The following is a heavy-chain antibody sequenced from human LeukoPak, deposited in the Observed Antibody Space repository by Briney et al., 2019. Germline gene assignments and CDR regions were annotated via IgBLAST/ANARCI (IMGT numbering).Heavy chain of an antibody. CDR3: AKDLGKYSTSWSDY. V-gene: IGHV3-30*02. Sequence: GGSLRLSCAASGFTFSNHGMHWVRQAPGKGLEWAAFVGYDETNKYYADSVKGRFTISRDNSRNTLYLQMNNLRADETAVYYCAKDLGKYSTSWSDYWGEGTLVIDSS. CDR2: VGYDETNK. J-gene: IGHJ4*02. CDR1: GFTFSNHG. D-gene: IGHD6-13*01.